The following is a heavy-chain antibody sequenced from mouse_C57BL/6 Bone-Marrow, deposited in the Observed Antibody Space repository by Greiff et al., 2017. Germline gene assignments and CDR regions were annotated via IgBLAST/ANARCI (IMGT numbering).Heavy chain of an antibody. V-gene: IGHV1-63*01. CDR3: ARVGYYCSSYPYYAMDY. D-gene: IGHD1-1*01. Sequence: QVQLQQSGAELVRPGTSVKMSCKASGYTFTNYWIGWAKQRPGHGLEWIGDIYPGGGYTNYNEKFKGKATLTADKSSSTAYMQFSSLTSEDSAIYYCARVGYYCSSYPYYAMDYWGQGTSVTVSS. J-gene: IGHJ4*01. CDR2: IYPGGGYT. CDR1: GYTFTNYW.